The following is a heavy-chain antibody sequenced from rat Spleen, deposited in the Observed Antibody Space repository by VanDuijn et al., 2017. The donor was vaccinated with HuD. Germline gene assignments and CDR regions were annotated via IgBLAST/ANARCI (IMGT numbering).Heavy chain of an antibody. V-gene: IGHV5-19*01. Sequence: EVQLVESGGGLVQPGRSLKLSCAVSGFTFSNYGLHWIRQAPTKGLEWVASITNTGGSTFYPDSVKGRFTISRDNAKTTLYLQMNSLRSEDTATYYCSRDNFDGTYYYGFAYWGQGTLVTVSS. CDR1: GFTFSNYG. CDR2: ITNTGGST. J-gene: IGHJ3*01. CDR3: SRDNFDGTYYYGFAY. D-gene: IGHD1-12*02.